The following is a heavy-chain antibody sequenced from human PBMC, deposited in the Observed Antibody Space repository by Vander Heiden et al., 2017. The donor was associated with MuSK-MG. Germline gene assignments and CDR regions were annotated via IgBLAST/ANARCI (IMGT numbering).Heavy chain of an antibody. CDR3: ARRAVGATNDY. V-gene: IGHV1-46*03. CDR2: IDYSGATT. Sequence: QVQLVQSGAEVKEPGASVKVSCRASGYSFTSYDMHWVRQAPGQGLEWMGIIDYSGATTGDAQKFQGRVTITRDTATTTVYMEMSSMRSEDTGVYYCARRAVGATNDYWGQGTLVTVSS. CDR1: GYSFTSYD. D-gene: IGHD1-26*01. J-gene: IGHJ4*02.